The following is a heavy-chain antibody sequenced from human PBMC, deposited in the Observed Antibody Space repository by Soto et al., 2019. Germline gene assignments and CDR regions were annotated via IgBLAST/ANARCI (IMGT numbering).Heavy chain of an antibody. CDR1: GFTFSNYY. CDR2: INSDESST. D-gene: IGHD3-22*01. J-gene: IGHJ4*01. V-gene: IGHV3-74*01. Sequence: EVQLVESGGGLVQPGGSLRLSCVASGFTFSNYYMHWVRQGPGKGLVWVSRINSDESSTSYADSVKGRFTISRDNAKKTLYLQMNSLRAEDTAVYYCAREGDGTTGYYQDYWGHGTLVAVSS. CDR3: AREGDGTTGYYQDY.